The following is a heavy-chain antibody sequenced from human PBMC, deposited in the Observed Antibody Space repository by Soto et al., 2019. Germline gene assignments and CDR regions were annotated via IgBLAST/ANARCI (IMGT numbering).Heavy chain of an antibody. V-gene: IGHV1-18*01. CDR3: ARDARDIVVVTAPTDN. D-gene: IGHD2-21*02. CDR1: GYTFTSYG. J-gene: IGHJ4*02. CDR2: ISAYNGKT. Sequence: QVQLVQSGAEVKKPGASVKVSCKASGYTFTSYGISWVRQAPGQGLEWMGWISAYNGKTNHAQKLKGKVTMTTDASTSTASMELRSLRSDDTAVYYCARDARDIVVVTAPTDNWGQGTLVTVSS.